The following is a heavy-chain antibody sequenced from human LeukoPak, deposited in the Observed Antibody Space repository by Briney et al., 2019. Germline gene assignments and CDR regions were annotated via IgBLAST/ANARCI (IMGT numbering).Heavy chain of an antibody. CDR1: GFNFNTYD. D-gene: IGHD3-22*01. CDR2: IWYDGSNT. Sequence: TGGSLRLSCAASGFNFNTYDMHWVRQAPGKGLEWVAVIWYDGSNTYYVDSVKGRFTISRDNSKNTLYLQMNSLRAEDTAVYYCAREARYDSSGYYFDYWGQGTLVTVSS. J-gene: IGHJ4*02. V-gene: IGHV3-33*01. CDR3: AREARYDSSGYYFDY.